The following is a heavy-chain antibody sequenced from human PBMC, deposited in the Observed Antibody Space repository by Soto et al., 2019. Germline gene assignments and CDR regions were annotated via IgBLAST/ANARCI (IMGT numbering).Heavy chain of an antibody. CDR3: AREGIAESGPNFYDF. CDR1: GFTFKHNA. D-gene: IGHD6-13*01. V-gene: IGHV3-30-3*01. Sequence: VQLVESGGGVVQPGRSLTIFCTASGFTFKHNAMHWIRQAPAKGLEWVADISFDGSTKNYADSVKGRFTISRDNSKNTLSLQMRALKGEDTATYYCAREGIAESGPNFYDFWGQGTLVAVSS. J-gene: IGHJ4*02. CDR2: ISFDGSTK.